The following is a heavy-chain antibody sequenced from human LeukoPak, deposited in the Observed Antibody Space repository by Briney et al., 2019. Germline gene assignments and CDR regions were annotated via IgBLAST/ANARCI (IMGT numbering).Heavy chain of an antibody. CDR3: ARRTRRRLFDY. Sequence: SETLSLTCAVYGGSFSGYYWSWIRQPPGKGLEWIGEINHSGSTNYNPSLKSRVTISVDTSKNQFSLKLSSVTAADTAVYYCARRTRRRLFDYWGQGTLVTASS. CDR2: INHSGST. D-gene: IGHD1-14*01. V-gene: IGHV4-34*01. CDR1: GGSFSGYY. J-gene: IGHJ4*02.